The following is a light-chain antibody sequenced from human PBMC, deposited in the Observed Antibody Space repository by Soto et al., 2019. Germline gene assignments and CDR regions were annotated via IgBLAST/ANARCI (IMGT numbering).Light chain of an antibody. CDR2: EVS. CDR1: SSDVGGYNY. CDR3: CSYALGSTLV. J-gene: IGLJ2*01. Sequence: QSALTQPASVSGSPGQSITISCTGTSSDVGGYNYVSWYQQHLGKAPKLMIYEVSNRPSGVSNRFSGSKSGNTASLTISGLQAEDEADYYCCSYALGSTLVFGGGTKLTVL. V-gene: IGLV2-23*02.